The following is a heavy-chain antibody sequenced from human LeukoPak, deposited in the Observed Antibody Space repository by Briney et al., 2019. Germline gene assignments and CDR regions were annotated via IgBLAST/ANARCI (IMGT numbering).Heavy chain of an antibody. CDR1: GFTFSSYS. CDR3: ARVRGPHCSSTSCYVDYMDV. J-gene: IGHJ6*03. CDR2: ISSSSSYI. D-gene: IGHD2-2*01. V-gene: IGHV3-21*01. Sequence: PGGSLRLSCAASGFTFSSYSMNWVRQAPGKGLEWVSSISSSSSYIYYADSVKGRFTISRDNAKNSLYLQMNSLRAEDTAVYYCARVRGPHCSSTSCYVDYMDVWGKGTTVTVSS.